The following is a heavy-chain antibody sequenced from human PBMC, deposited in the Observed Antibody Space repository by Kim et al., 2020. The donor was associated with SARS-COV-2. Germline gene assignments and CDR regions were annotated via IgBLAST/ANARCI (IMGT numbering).Heavy chain of an antibody. CDR3: ARGKLEQQLDYYYYYGMDV. CDR1: GGTFSSYA. Sequence: SVKVSCKASGGTFSSYAISWVRQAPGQGPEWMGGIIPIFGTANYAQKFQGRVTITADESTSTAYMELSSLRSEDTAVYYCARGKLEQQLDYYYYYGMDVWGQGTTVTVSS. D-gene: IGHD6-13*01. CDR2: IIPIFGTA. J-gene: IGHJ6*02. V-gene: IGHV1-69*13.